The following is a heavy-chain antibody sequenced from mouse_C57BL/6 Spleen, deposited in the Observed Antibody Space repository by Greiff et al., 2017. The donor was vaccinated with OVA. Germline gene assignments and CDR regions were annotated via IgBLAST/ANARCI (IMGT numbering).Heavy chain of an antibody. CDR3: ARLGTTVVAPYYAMDY. Sequence: QVQLQQPGAELVKPGASVKLSCKASGYTFTSYWMQWVKQRPGQGLEWIGEIDPSDSYTNYNQKFTGTATLTVDTSSSTAYMQLSSLTSEDSAVYYCARLGTTVVAPYYAMDYWGQGTSVTVSS. CDR1: GYTFTSYW. D-gene: IGHD1-1*01. CDR2: IDPSDSYT. J-gene: IGHJ4*01. V-gene: IGHV1-50*01.